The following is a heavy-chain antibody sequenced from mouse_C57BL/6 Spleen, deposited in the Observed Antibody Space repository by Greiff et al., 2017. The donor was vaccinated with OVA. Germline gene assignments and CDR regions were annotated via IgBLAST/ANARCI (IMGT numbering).Heavy chain of an antibody. Sequence: VQLKESGPELVKPGASVKISCKASGYSFTGYYMNWVKQSPEKSLEWIGEINPSTGGTTYNQKFKAKATLTVDKSSSTAYMQLKSLTSEDSAVYYCATFTRGYFDVWGTGTTVTVSS. J-gene: IGHJ1*03. CDR3: ATFTRGYFDV. CDR1: GYSFTGYY. CDR2: INPSTGGT. V-gene: IGHV1-42*01.